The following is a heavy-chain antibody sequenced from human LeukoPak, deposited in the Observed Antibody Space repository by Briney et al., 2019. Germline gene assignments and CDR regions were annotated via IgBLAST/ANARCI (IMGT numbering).Heavy chain of an antibody. V-gene: IGHV3-73*01. CDR3: TTRYGSGSQRAFDP. CDR1: GFTFSGSA. D-gene: IGHD3-10*01. CDR2: IRSKANSYAT. J-gene: IGHJ5*02. Sequence: GGSLRLSCAASGFTFSGSAMHWVRQASGKGLEGVGRIRSKANSYATAYAASVKGRFTISRDDSKNTAYLQMNSLKTEDTAVYYCTTRYGSGSQRAFDPWGQGTLVTVSS.